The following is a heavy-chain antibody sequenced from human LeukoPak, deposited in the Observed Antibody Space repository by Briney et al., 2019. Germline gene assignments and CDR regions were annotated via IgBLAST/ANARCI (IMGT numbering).Heavy chain of an antibody. Sequence: GGSLRLSCAASGFTFSSYGMHWVRQAPGKGLEWVAFIRYDGSNKYYADSVKGRFAISRDNADNSLYLQMNNLRVEDTAVYYCASRTSSWRNFECWGLGTLVTVSS. D-gene: IGHD2-15*01. CDR2: IRYDGSNK. CDR3: ASRTSSWRNFEC. CDR1: GFTFSSYG. J-gene: IGHJ4*02. V-gene: IGHV3-30*02.